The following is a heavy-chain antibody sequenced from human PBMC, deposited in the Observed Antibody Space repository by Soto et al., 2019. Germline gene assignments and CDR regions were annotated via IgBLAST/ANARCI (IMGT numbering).Heavy chain of an antibody. J-gene: IGHJ4*02. V-gene: IGHV3-23*01. Sequence: SGGSLRLSCAASGFTFSSYAMSWVRQAPGKGLEWVSAISGSGGSTYYADSVKGRFTISRDNSKNTLYLQMNSLRAEDTAVYYCAKEQQQLVRGCLDYWGQGTLVTVSS. D-gene: IGHD6-13*01. CDR2: ISGSGGST. CDR3: AKEQQQLVRGCLDY. CDR1: GFTFSSYA.